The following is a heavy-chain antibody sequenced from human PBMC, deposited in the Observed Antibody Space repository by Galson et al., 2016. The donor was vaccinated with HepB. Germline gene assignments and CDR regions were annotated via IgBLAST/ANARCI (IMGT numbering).Heavy chain of an antibody. CDR1: SGAVSVYY. V-gene: IGHV4-59*02. CDR2: VFHDGST. J-gene: IGHJ5*02. CDR3: VKVRDGGMFDR. Sequence: TLSLTCTVSSGAVSVYYWTWIRQSPGKGLEWIGYVFHDGSTDYNPSLNSRVTMSLDTSRNQFSLRLTSVTAADTAVYYCVKVRDGGMFDRWGQGILVTVSS. D-gene: IGHD5-24*01.